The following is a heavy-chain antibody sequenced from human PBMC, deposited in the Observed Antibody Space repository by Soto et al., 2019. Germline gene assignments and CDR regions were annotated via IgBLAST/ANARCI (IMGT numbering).Heavy chain of an antibody. CDR1: GFTFSSYA. V-gene: IGHV3-30-3*01. D-gene: IGHD3-3*01. J-gene: IGHJ6*02. CDR3: ARDRSGYWSWDYYYGMDV. Sequence: GGSLILSCAASGFTFSSYAMHWVRQAPGKGLEWVAVISYDGSNKYYADSVKGRFTISRDNSKNTLYLQMNSLRAEDTAVYYCARDRSGYWSWDYYYGMDVWGQGTTVTGSS. CDR2: ISYDGSNK.